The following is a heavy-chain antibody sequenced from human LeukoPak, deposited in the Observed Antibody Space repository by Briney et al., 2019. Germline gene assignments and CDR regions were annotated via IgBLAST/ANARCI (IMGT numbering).Heavy chain of an antibody. V-gene: IGHV1-2*02. J-gene: IGHJ6*03. Sequence: GASVKVSCKASGYTFTGHYLHWVRQAPGQGLEWMGWLDPKSGGTKYAQKFKGRVTMTRDTSISTLYMEINSLTSDDTAVYYCARDPSHYYYMDVWGKGTTVTVSS. CDR3: ARDPSHYYYMDV. CDR2: LDPKSGGT. CDR1: GYTFTGHY.